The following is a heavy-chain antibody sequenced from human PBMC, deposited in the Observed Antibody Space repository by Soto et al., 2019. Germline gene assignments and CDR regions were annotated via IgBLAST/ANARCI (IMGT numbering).Heavy chain of an antibody. Sequence: SETLSLTCSGSGSSISSSSYFCGWIRQPPGKGLEWIGSIYYSGSTYYNPSLKSRVTVSVDTSKNQFSLKLSSVTAADTAVYYCARHPSDFWFDPWGQGTLVTVS. CDR1: GSSISSSSYF. CDR3: ARHPSDFWFDP. V-gene: IGHV4-39*01. CDR2: IYYSGST. D-gene: IGHD2-21*02. J-gene: IGHJ5*02.